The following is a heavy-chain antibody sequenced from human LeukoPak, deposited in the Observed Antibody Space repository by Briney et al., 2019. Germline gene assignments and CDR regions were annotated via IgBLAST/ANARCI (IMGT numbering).Heavy chain of an antibody. Sequence: GASVKVSCKASGYTFTSYGISWVRQAPGQGLEWMGWISAYNGNTNYAQKLQGRVTMTRNTSISTAYMELSSLRSEDTAVYYCAREIGFEDDYWGQGTLVTVSS. J-gene: IGHJ4*02. V-gene: IGHV1-18*01. CDR2: ISAYNGNT. CDR1: GYTFTSYG. D-gene: IGHD3-9*01. CDR3: AREIGFEDDY.